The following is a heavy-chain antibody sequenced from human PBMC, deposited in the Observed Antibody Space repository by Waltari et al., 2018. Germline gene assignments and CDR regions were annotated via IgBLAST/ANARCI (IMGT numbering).Heavy chain of an antibody. J-gene: IGHJ4*02. Sequence: QVQLVQSGAEMKKPGASVTLSCKASGYTVFAYPIHWVRQAPGQRLEWMGWITDNDNTKYSQRFQSRVTMTRDRSASTTYMDLSTLRSEDTAVYYCASGRERSYGSANYYQLDYWGQGTLVTVSS. D-gene: IGHD3-10*01. CDR3: ASGRERSYGSANYYQLDY. V-gene: IGHV1-3*01. CDR1: GYTVFAYP. CDR2: ITDNDNT.